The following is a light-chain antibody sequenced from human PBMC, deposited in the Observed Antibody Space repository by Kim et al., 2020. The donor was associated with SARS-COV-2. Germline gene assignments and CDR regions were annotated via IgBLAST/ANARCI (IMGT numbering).Light chain of an antibody. CDR2: GKN. J-gene: IGLJ2*01. V-gene: IGLV3-19*01. CDR3: NSWDSSGNHVV. Sequence: ALGQTVRITCQGDSLRSYYASWYQQKPGQAPVLVIYGKNNRPSGIADRFSGSSSGNTASLTITGAQAEDEADYYCNSWDSSGNHVVFGGGTQLTVL. CDR1: SLRSYY.